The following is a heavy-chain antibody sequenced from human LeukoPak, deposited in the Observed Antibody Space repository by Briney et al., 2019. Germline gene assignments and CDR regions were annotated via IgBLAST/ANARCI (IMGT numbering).Heavy chain of an antibody. CDR2: INPNSGGT. Sequence: ASVKVSCKASGYTFTGYYMHWVRQAPGQGLVWMGWINPNSGGTNYAQKFQGRVTMTRDTSISTAYMELSRLRSDDTAVYYCAREMNSGYDEGGLEYWGQGTLVTVSS. J-gene: IGHJ4*02. V-gene: IGHV1-2*02. D-gene: IGHD5-12*01. CDR1: GYTFTGYY. CDR3: AREMNSGYDEGGLEY.